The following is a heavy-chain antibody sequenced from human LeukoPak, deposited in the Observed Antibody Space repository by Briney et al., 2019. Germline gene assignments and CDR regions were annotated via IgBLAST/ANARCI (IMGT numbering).Heavy chain of an antibody. Sequence: GASVKVSCKASGGTFSSYAISWVRQAPGQGLEWMGGIIPIFGTANYAQKFRGRVTITTDESTSTAYMELSSLRSEDTAVYYCARERYSSSSDRYFDYWGQGTLVTVSS. D-gene: IGHD6-6*01. CDR1: GGTFSSYA. V-gene: IGHV1-69*05. CDR2: IIPIFGTA. J-gene: IGHJ4*02. CDR3: ARERYSSSSDRYFDY.